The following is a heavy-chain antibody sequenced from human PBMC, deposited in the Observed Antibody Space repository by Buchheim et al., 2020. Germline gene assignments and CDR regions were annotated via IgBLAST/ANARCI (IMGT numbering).Heavy chain of an antibody. CDR1: GFTFSSYG. CDR3: ARDMVDCSSTSCRKPYYYYYGMDV. J-gene: IGHJ6*02. V-gene: IGHV3-33*01. CDR2: IWYDGSNK. Sequence: QVQLVESGGGVVQPGRSLRLSCAASGFTFSSYGMHWVRQAPGKGLEWVAVIWYDGSNKYYADSVKGRFTIYRDNSKNKLYLQRNSLRAEDTAVYYCARDMVDCSSTSCRKPYYYYYGMDVWGQGTT. D-gene: IGHD2-2*01.